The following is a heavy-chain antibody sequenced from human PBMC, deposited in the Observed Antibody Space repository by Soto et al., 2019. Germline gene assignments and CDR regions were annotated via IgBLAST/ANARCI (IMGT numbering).Heavy chain of an antibody. D-gene: IGHD5-12*01. CDR1: GYTFTRSG. CDR3: AREGVAPYYYGMDV. CDR2: ISSYNGDT. Sequence: QVQLVQSGAEVKKPGASVKVSCKASGYTFTRSGISWVRQAPGQGPEWMGWISSYNGDTNYAQTFQGRVPMTTDTSTSAAYMELRSLRSDDTAVYYCAREGVAPYYYGMDVWGQGTPVTVSS. J-gene: IGHJ6*02. V-gene: IGHV1-18*01.